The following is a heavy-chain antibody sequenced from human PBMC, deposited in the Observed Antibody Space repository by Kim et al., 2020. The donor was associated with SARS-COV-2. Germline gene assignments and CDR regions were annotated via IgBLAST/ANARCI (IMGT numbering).Heavy chain of an antibody. CDR3: ARGNYDSSGYLGSNQYYYYGMDV. V-gene: IGHV3-11*04. CDR1: GFTFSDYY. CDR2: ISSSGSTI. Sequence: GGSLRLSCAASGFTFSDYYMSWIRQAPGKGLEWVSYISSSGSTIYYADSVKGRFTISRDNAKNSLYLQMNSLRAEDTAVYYCARGNYDSSGYLGSNQYYYYGMDVWGQGTTVTVSS. J-gene: IGHJ6*02. D-gene: IGHD3-22*01.